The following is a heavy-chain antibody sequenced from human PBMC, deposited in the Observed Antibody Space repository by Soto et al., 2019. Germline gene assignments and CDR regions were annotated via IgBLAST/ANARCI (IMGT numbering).Heavy chain of an antibody. V-gene: IGHV4-59*01. J-gene: IGHJ4*02. CDR1: GGSISSYY. CDR3: ARYFWSGYYPDY. Sequence: PSETLSLTCTVSGGSISSYYWSWIRQPPGKGLEWIGYIYYSGSTNYNPSLKSRVTISVDTSKNQFSLKLSSVTAAHTAVYYCARYFWSGYYPDYWGQGTLVTVSS. CDR2: IYYSGST. D-gene: IGHD3-3*01.